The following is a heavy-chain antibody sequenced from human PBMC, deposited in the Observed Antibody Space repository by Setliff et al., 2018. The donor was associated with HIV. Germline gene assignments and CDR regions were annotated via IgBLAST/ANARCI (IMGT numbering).Heavy chain of an antibody. CDR3: ARSPLYSGYERYYCDY. Sequence: TSETLSLTCTVSGGSISSDYWSWIRQPPGKGLEWIGYIYYSGSTNYNPSLKSRVTISVATSKNQFSLKLSSVTAADTAVYYCARSPLYSGYERYYCDYWGQGTLVTAPQ. CDR1: GGSISSDY. V-gene: IGHV4-59*12. D-gene: IGHD5-12*01. CDR2: IYYSGST. J-gene: IGHJ4*02.